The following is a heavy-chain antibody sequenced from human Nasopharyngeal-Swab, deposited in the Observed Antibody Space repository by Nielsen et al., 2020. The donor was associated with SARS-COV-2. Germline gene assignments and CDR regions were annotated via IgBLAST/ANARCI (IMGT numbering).Heavy chain of an antibody. CDR1: GFTFSSHR. D-gene: IGHD3-3*01. Sequence: GGSLPLSCAVSGFTFSSHRMSWVRMPPGTGLEWVSNITQDGSETYYVDSARGRFTISRDNAKNSLSLQMNSLRAEDTAVSYCAREGYDFWSGYPARSYYYYGMDVWGQGTTVTVSS. V-gene: IGHV3-7*01. J-gene: IGHJ6*02. CDR2: ITQDGSET. CDR3: AREGYDFWSGYPARSYYYYGMDV.